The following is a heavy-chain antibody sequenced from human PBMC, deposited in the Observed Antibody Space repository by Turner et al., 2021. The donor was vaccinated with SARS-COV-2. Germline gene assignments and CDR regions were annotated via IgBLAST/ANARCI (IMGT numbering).Heavy chain of an antibody. Sequence: EVQLLESGGGLVQPGGSLRLPCTASGLTFNNFGMSWVRQAPGKGLEWVSTISGSGENSHYAESVKGRFTISRDNSKNTLYLQMNSLRDEDTAIYYCAKDAGVEESFFDYWGQGTLVTVSS. J-gene: IGHJ4*02. CDR1: GLTFNNFG. CDR2: ISGSGENS. CDR3: AKDAGVEESFFDY. D-gene: IGHD3-10*01. V-gene: IGHV3-23*01.